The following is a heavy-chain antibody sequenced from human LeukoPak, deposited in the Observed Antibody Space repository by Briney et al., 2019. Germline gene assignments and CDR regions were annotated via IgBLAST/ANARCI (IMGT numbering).Heavy chain of an antibody. CDR3: ARATGSYGEAAANFDY. CDR2: INPNSGGT. CDR1: GYTFTGYY. Sequence: GASAKVSCKASGYTFTGYYMHWVRQAPGQGLEWMGWINPNSGGTNYAQKFQGRVTMTRDTSISTAYMELSRLRSDDTAVYYCARATGSYGEAAANFDYWGQGTLVTVSS. D-gene: IGHD6-13*01. J-gene: IGHJ4*02. V-gene: IGHV1-2*02.